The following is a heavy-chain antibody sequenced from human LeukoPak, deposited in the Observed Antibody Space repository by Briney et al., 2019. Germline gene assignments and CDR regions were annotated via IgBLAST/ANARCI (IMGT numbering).Heavy chain of an antibody. Sequence: GGSLRLSCAASGFAFSSYAMSWVRQAPGKGLEWVSAISGSGGSTYYADSVKGRFTISRDNSKNTLYLQMNSLRAEDTAVYYCAKRKESSGWYFSSGAEYFQHWGQGTLVTVSS. CDR2: ISGSGGST. CDR3: AKRKESSGWYFSSGAEYFQH. V-gene: IGHV3-23*01. J-gene: IGHJ1*01. D-gene: IGHD6-19*01. CDR1: GFAFSSYA.